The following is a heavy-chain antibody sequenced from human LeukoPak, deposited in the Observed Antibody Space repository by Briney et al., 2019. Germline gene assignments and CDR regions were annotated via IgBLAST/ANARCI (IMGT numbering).Heavy chain of an antibody. J-gene: IGHJ5*02. Sequence: PGGSLRLSCAASGFTFSRYWMSWVRQAPGKGLEWVAGIKKDGSEKYYVDSVKGRFTISRDNAKNPLYLQMNSLRAEDTAVYYCATMQWLEGVDWFDPWGQGTLVTVSS. V-gene: IGHV3-7*01. CDR2: IKKDGSEK. CDR1: GFTFSRYW. CDR3: ATMQWLEGVDWFDP. D-gene: IGHD6-19*01.